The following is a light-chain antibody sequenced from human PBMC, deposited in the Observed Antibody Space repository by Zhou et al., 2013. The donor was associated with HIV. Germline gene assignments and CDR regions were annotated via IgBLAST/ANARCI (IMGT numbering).Light chain of an antibody. J-gene: IGKJ1*01. CDR3: LQHNSYPWT. V-gene: IGKV1-33*01. CDR1: QDISNQ. CDR2: DAS. Sequence: DVQMTQSPSSLSASLGDRVTITCRASQDISNQLNWYQQKPGKAPNLLIYDASTLETGVPSTFSGSGSGTDFTFTISSLQPEDIATYYCLQHNSYPWTFGQGTKVEIK.